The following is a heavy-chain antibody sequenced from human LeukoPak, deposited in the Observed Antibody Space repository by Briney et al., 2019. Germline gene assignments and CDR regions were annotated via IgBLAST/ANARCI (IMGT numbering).Heavy chain of an antibody. V-gene: IGHV1-18*01. J-gene: IGHJ5*02. CDR3: ARTYYYGSGGYNWFDP. Sequence: ASVKASCKASGYTFTSYGISWVRQAPGQGLEWMGWISAYNGNTNYAQKLQGRVTMTTDTSTSTAYMELRSLRSDDTAVYYCARTYYYGSGGYNWFDPWGQGTLVTVSS. CDR1: GYTFTSYG. D-gene: IGHD3-10*01. CDR2: ISAYNGNT.